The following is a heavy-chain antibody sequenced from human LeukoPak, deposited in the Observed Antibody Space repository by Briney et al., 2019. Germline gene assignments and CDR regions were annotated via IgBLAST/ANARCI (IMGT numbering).Heavy chain of an antibody. CDR1: GYGFTSYW. J-gene: IGHJ4*02. CDR2: IYPGDSDT. CDR3: ATSRRSGWYFDY. Sequence: GESLQISCKASGYGFTSYWIGWGRQMPGKGLEWMGIIYPGDSDTRYSPSFQGQVTISADKSISTAYLQWSSLKASDTAMYYCATSRRSGWYFDYWGQGTLVTVSS. D-gene: IGHD6-19*01. V-gene: IGHV5-51*01.